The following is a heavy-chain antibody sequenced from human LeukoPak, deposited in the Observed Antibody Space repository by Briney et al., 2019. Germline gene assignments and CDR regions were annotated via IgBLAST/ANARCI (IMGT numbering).Heavy chain of an antibody. D-gene: IGHD3-10*01. CDR1: GFTLRNAW. J-gene: IGHJ4*02. CDR2: IKSKSHGGTT. CDR3: TSDVELYYIDY. Sequence: RGSLRLSCVASGFTLRNAWMSWVRQAPGKGLEWVVRIKSKSHGGTTDYAAPVKGRFTISRDDSKDTLYLQMKSLKTEDTAVYYSTSDVELYYIDYWGQGALVTVSS. V-gene: IGHV3-15*01.